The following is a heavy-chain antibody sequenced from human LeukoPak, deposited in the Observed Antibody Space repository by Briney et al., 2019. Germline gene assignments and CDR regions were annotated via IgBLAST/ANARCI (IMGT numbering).Heavy chain of an antibody. CDR3: ARDKRAYATWFDP. J-gene: IGHJ5*02. Sequence: GASVKVSCKASEYTFTGYYMHWVRQAPGQGLEWMGRINPNSGGTNYAQKFQGRVTMTRDTSISTAYMELSRLRSDDTAVYYCARDKRAYATWFDPWGQGTLVTVSS. D-gene: IGHD2-8*01. V-gene: IGHV1-2*06. CDR2: INPNSGGT. CDR1: EYTFTGYY.